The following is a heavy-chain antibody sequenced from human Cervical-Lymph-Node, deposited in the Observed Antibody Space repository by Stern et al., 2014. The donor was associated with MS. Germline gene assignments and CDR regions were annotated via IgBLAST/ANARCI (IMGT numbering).Heavy chain of an antibody. CDR1: RDSFTHSW. Sequence: VQLVQSGSEVKKPGESLKISCKASRDSFTHSWIGWVRQMPGKGLEWMGIIFPADSDTKYRPSFKAQVPFPVDGSPPPASLQWSSLKPPDTAIYYCARHHGHSPTPFDSWGQGTRVTVSS. V-gene: IGHV5-51*01. CDR2: IFPADSDT. D-gene: IGHD5-24*01. J-gene: IGHJ4*02. CDR3: ARHHGHSPTPFDS.